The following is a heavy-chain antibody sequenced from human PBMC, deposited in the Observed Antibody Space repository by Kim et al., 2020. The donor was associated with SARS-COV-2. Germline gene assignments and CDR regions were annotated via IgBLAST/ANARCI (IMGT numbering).Heavy chain of an antibody. CDR3: ARGPGGYSSSWYSNWFDP. D-gene: IGHD6-13*01. J-gene: IGHJ5*02. Sequence: GKGRFTISRDNAKNSLYLQMNSLRAEDTAVYYCARGPGGYSSSWYSNWFDPWGQGTLVTVSS. V-gene: IGHV3-11*06.